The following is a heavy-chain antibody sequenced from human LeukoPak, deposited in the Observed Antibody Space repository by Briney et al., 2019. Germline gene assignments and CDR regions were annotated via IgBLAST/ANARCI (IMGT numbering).Heavy chain of an antibody. CDR3: ARAVSGSGSYREYHFGMDV. V-gene: IGHV3-48*02. CDR2: ISISSSTV. J-gene: IGHJ6*02. D-gene: IGHD3-10*01. CDR1: GFTFSTYS. Sequence: GGSLRLSCAAPGFTFSTYSMNWVRQAPRKGLEWVSYISISSSTVYYADSVKGRFTISRDNAKNSLYLQMNSLRDEDTAVYYCARAVSGSGSYREYHFGMDVWGQGTTVTVSS.